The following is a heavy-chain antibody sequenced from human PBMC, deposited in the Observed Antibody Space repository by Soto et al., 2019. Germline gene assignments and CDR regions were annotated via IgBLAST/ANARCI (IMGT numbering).Heavy chain of an antibody. D-gene: IGHD6-13*01. CDR3: ASCAVAYSCSWYICGGGFDP. CDR2: INPNSGGT. J-gene: IGHJ5*02. V-gene: IGHV1-2*02. CDR1: GYTFTGYY. Sequence: ASVKVSCKASGYTFTGYYMHWVRQGPGQGLEWMGWINPNSGGTNYAQKFQGRVTMTRDTSISTAYMELSRLRSDDTAVSYWASCAVAYSCSWYICGGGFDPWGKGTLVTVSS.